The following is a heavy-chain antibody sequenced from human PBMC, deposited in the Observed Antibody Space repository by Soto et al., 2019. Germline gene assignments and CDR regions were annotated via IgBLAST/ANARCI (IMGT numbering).Heavy chain of an antibody. CDR1: GYTFTGYY. Sequence: ASVKVSCKASGYTFTGYYMHWVRPAPGQGLEWMGWINPNSGGTNYAQKFQGWVTMTRDTSISTAYMELSRLRSDDTAVYYCARDESDYYDSSGYSEYFQHWGQGTLVTVSS. CDR2: INPNSGGT. CDR3: ARDESDYYDSSGYSEYFQH. D-gene: IGHD3-22*01. J-gene: IGHJ1*01. V-gene: IGHV1-2*04.